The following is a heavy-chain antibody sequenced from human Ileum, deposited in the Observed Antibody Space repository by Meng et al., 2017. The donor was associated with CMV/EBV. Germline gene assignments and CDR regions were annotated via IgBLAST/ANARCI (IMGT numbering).Heavy chain of an antibody. CDR3: ARDHYSDPTYTEY. Sequence: GESLKISCAASGFTFSLYAVHWVRQAPGKGLEWVAVSSSDGNDKFYADSVKGRFSISRDNSKNTLILQMSSLTTDDTAVYYCARDHYSDPTYTEYWGQGNQV. J-gene: IGHJ4*02. CDR1: GFTFSLYA. V-gene: IGHV3-30*04. D-gene: IGHD3-22*01. CDR2: SSSDGNDK.